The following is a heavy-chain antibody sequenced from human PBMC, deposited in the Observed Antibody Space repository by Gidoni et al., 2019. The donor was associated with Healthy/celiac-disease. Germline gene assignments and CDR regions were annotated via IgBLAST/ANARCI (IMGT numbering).Heavy chain of an antibody. CDR1: GFTFSSYA. V-gene: IGHV3-23*01. Sequence: EVQLLESGGGLVQPGGSLSLSCAASGFTFSSYAMSWVRQAPGKGLEWVSAISGSGGSTYYADSVKGRFTISRDNSKNTLYLQMNSLRAEDTAVYYCAKEGGSGWYGWDYYFDYWGQGTLVTVSS. D-gene: IGHD6-19*01. CDR3: AKEGGSGWYGWDYYFDY. J-gene: IGHJ4*02. CDR2: ISGSGGST.